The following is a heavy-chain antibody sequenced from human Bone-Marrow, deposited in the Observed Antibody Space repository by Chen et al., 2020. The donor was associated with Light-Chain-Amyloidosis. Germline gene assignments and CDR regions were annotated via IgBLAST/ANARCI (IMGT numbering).Heavy chain of an antibody. CDR1: GYIFTGYY. CDR3: ARDKVSTIGNFDY. Sequence: QVQLVQSGADVKRTGASVKVSCKASGYIFTGYYIHWVRQAPGQGLEWMGWINLNSGATMYSQKIQGRVTMTRDTSISTAYMELSRLRSDDTAVYYCARDKVSTIGNFDYWGQGTLVTVSS. D-gene: IGHD1-1*01. J-gene: IGHJ4*02. V-gene: IGHV1-2*02. CDR2: INLNSGAT.